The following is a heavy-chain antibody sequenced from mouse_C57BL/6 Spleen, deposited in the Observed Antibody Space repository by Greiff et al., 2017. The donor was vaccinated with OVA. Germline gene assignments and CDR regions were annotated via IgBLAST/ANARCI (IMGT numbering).Heavy chain of an antibody. CDR2: IYPGSGNT. Sequence: QVQLQQSGPELVKPGASVKISCKSSGYSFTSYYIHWVKQRPGQGLEWIGWIYPGSGNTKYNEKFTGKATLTADTSSSTAYMQLSSLTSEDSAGYYCARGDYGTWYFDVWGTGTTVTVSS. CDR1: GYSFTSYY. D-gene: IGHD1-1*01. V-gene: IGHV1-66*01. J-gene: IGHJ1*03. CDR3: ARGDYGTWYFDV.